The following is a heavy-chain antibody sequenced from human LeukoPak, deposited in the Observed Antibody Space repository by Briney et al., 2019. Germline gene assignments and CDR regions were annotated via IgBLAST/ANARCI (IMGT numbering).Heavy chain of an antibody. CDR2: ISSNGGST. CDR1: GFTFSSYA. D-gene: IGHD4-23*01. J-gene: IGHJ4*02. CDR3: ARSLGIAGGNQPIDY. Sequence: GGSLRLSCAASGFTFSSYAMHWVRQAPGKGLEYVSAISSNGGSTYYANSVKGRFTISRDNSKNTLYLQMGSLRAEDMAVYYWARSLGIAGGNQPIDYWGQGTLVTVSS. V-gene: IGHV3-64*01.